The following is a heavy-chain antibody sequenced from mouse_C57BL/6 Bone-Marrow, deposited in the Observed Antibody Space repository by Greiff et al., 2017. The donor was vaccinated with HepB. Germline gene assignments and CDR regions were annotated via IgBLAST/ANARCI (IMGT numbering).Heavy chain of an antibody. J-gene: IGHJ4*01. CDR1: YFAFMASA. CDR2: FTMYSDAT. CDR3: ARSDYDYGGYAMDY. D-gene: IGHD2-4*01. Sequence: LKESGAELVRPGSSVKLSCKDSYFAFMASAMHWVKQRPGPGLEWIGSFTMYSDATEYSENFKGKVTLTANTSSSTAYMELSSLTSEDSAVYYCARSDYDYGGYAMDYWGQGTSVTVSS. V-gene: IGHV1-49*01.